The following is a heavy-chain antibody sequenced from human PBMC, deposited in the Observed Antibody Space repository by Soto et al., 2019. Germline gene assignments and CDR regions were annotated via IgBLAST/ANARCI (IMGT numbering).Heavy chain of an antibody. J-gene: IGHJ4*02. Sequence: GGSLRLSCAASGSTFDDYAMHWVRQAPGKGLEWVSGISWNSAAMGYADSVRGRFSISRDNAKKSLYLQMNSLRAEDTALYYCAKGPYDSSGYYNFDYWGQGTLVTVS. CDR2: ISWNSAAM. CDR3: AKGPYDSSGYYNFDY. V-gene: IGHV3-9*01. CDR1: GSTFDDYA. D-gene: IGHD3-22*01.